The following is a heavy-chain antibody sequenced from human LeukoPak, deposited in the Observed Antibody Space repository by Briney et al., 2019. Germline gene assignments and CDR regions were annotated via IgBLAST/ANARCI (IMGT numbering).Heavy chain of an antibody. D-gene: IGHD3-22*01. Sequence: SVKVSCKASGGTFSSYAISWVRQAPGQGLEWMGRIIPIFGTANYAQKFQGSVTITADKSTSTAYMELSSLRSEDTAVYYCARDGDGFFGSSGYYTYFDYWGQGTLVTVSS. CDR1: GGTFSSYA. V-gene: IGHV1-69*06. J-gene: IGHJ4*02. CDR2: IIPIFGTA. CDR3: ARDGDGFFGSSGYYTYFDY.